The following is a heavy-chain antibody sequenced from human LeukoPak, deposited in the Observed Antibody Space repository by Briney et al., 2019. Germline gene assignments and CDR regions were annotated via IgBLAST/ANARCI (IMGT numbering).Heavy chain of an antibody. CDR1: GGSFSDFY. CDR3: VRGYSEYWRD. Sequence: SETLSLTCAAYGGSFSDFYWNWIRQPPGKGLEWIGQISHSGGINYNPSLQSRVTLSVDTSNNHFSLRLTPVTAADTAVYYCVRGYSEYWRDWGKGSLVTVSS. V-gene: IGHV4-34*01. J-gene: IGHJ4*02. CDR2: ISHSGGI. D-gene: IGHD3-3*01.